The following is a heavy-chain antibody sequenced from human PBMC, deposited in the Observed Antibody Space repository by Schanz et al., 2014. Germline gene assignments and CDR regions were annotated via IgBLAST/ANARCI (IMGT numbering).Heavy chain of an antibody. J-gene: IGHJ4*02. CDR3: ARPIYDLWSGSFDY. CDR2: ISFDGRNK. V-gene: IGHV3-33*05. CDR1: GFTFSSYG. Sequence: QVQLVESGGGVVQPGRSLRLSCAASGFTFSSYGMHWVRQVPGKGLEWVAVISFDGRNKYHAQSVKGRFTISRDNSKNTLYLQMNSLRAEDTAVYYCARPIYDLWSGSFDYWGQGTLVTVSS. D-gene: IGHD3-3*01.